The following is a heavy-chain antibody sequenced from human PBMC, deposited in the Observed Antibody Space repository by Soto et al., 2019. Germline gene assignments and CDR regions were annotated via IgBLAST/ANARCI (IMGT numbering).Heavy chain of an antibody. CDR3: AREDSSGHNNWFDP. Sequence: QPGGSLRLSCAASGFTFSSYEMNWVRQAPGKGLEWVSYISSSGSTIYYADSVKGRFTISRDNAKNSLYLQMNSLRAEDTAVYYCAREDSSGHNNWFDPWGQGTLVTAPQ. D-gene: IGHD3-22*01. CDR1: GFTFSSYE. V-gene: IGHV3-48*03. CDR2: ISSSGSTI. J-gene: IGHJ5*02.